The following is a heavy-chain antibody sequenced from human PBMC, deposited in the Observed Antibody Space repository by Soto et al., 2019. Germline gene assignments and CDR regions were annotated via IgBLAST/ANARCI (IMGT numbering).Heavy chain of an antibody. CDR3: AKDGLATGTMVRGVITN. J-gene: IGHJ4*02. CDR1: GFTFSSYA. CDR2: ISGSGGST. D-gene: IGHD3-10*01. V-gene: IGHV3-23*01. Sequence: GGSLRLSCAASGFTFSSYAMSWVRQAPGKGLEWVSAISGSGGSTYYADSVKGRFTISRDNSKNTLYLQMNSLRAEDTAVYYCAKDGLATGTMVRGVITNWGQGTLVTVSS.